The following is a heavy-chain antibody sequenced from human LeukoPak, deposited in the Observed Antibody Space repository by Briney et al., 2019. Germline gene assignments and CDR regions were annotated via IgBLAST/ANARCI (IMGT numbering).Heavy chain of an antibody. CDR3: ARDSYSNYVGSDY. CDR1: GFTFSDYY. V-gene: IGHV3-11*01. Sequence: GGSLRLSCAASGFTFSDYYMSWVRQAPGKGLEWVSYISSSGSTIYYADSVKGRFTISRDNAKNSLYLQMNSLRAEDTAVYYCARDSYSNYVGSDYWGQGTLVTVSS. J-gene: IGHJ4*02. CDR2: ISSSGSTI. D-gene: IGHD4-11*01.